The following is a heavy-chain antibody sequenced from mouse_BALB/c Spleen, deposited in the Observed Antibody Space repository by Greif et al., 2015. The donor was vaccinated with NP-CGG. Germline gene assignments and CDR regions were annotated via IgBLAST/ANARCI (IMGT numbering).Heavy chain of an antibody. D-gene: IGHD2-1*01. CDR1: GYTFTSYW. Sequence: QVQLQQPGAELVRPGASVKLSCKASGYTFTSYWINWVKQRPGQGLEWIGNIYPSDSYTNYNQKFKDKATLTVDKSSSTAYMRLSSPTSEDSAAYYCTRSEGNYYFDYWGQGTTLTVSS. CDR2: IYPSDSYT. V-gene: IGHV1-69*02. J-gene: IGHJ2*01. CDR3: TRSEGNYYFDY.